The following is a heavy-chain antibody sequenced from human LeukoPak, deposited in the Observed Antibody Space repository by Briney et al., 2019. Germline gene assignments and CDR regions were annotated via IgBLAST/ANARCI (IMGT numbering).Heavy chain of an antibody. CDR1: GGSSIGYY. J-gene: IGHJ4*02. CDR2: INHSGST. D-gene: IGHD2-2*01. V-gene: IGHV4-34*01. CDR3: ARGRVAPKQYQLLNFDY. Sequence: SETPSLTCAVYGGSSIGYYWSWIRHPPGKGREWIGEINHSGSTNYNPSLKSRVTISVDTSKNQFSLKLSSVTAADTAVYYCARGRVAPKQYQLLNFDYWGQGTLVTVSS.